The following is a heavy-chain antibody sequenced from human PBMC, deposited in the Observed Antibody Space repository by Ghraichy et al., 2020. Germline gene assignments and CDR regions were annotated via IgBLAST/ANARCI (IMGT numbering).Heavy chain of an antibody. Sequence: GGSLRLSCAASGFTFSSFAMHWVRQAPGQGLEWVAVISYDGGNKYYADSVKGRFTISRDNSKSTLYLQMNSLRPEDTAVYYCARDQEGAVAGTQVNHFDYWGPGTLVTVSS. J-gene: IGHJ4*02. CDR2: ISYDGGNK. CDR1: GFTFSSFA. D-gene: IGHD6-19*01. CDR3: ARDQEGAVAGTQVNHFDY. V-gene: IGHV3-30-3*01.